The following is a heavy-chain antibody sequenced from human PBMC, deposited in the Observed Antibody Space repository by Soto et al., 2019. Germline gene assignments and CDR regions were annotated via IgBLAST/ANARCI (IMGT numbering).Heavy chain of an antibody. CDR3: AKDPVVGTRRAFDI. CDR1: GFTFSNFS. J-gene: IGHJ3*02. V-gene: IGHV3-23*01. CDR2: ISGSGAST. Sequence: GGSLKLSCAASGFTFSNFSMNWVRQAPGKGLEWDSSISGSGASTYYADSVKGRFTISRDNSKNTLYLQMNSLRAEDTAVYYCAKDPVVGTRRAFDIWGQGTMVTVSS. D-gene: IGHD1-26*01.